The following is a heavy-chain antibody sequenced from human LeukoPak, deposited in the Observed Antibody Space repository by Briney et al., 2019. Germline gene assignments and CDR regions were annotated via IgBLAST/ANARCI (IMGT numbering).Heavy chain of an antibody. Sequence: SETLSLTCTVSGGSISGYYWSWIRQPPGKGLEWIGYIYYSGSTYYSPSLKSRVTISVDTSKNQFSLKLSSVTAADTAVYYCARVGYYYGSGSLDYWGQGTLVTVSS. D-gene: IGHD3-10*01. V-gene: IGHV4-59*12. CDR1: GGSISGYY. CDR3: ARVGYYYGSGSLDY. CDR2: IYYSGST. J-gene: IGHJ4*02.